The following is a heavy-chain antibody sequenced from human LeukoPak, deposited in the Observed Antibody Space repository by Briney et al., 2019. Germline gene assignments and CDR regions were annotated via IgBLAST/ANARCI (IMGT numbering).Heavy chain of an antibody. Sequence: GASVKVSCKASGYTFTSYYMHWVRQAPGQGLEWMGLINPTGGSTGYAQKFQGRVTMTRDMSRSTDYMELSSLRSEDTAVYYCARGVRGVIQDYYYYMDVWGKGTTVTVSS. V-gene: IGHV1-46*01. J-gene: IGHJ6*03. D-gene: IGHD3-10*01. CDR3: ARGVRGVIQDYYYYMDV. CDR2: INPTGGST. CDR1: GYTFTSYY.